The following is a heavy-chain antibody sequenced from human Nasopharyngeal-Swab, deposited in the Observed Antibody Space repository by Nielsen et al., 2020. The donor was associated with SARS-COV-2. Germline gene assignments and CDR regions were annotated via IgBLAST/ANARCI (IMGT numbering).Heavy chain of an antibody. V-gene: IGHV4-59*01. CDR2: IYYSGST. CDR3: ARAPGFSIFGVVITSDAFDI. Sequence: SETLSLTCTVSGGSISSYYWSWIRQPPGNGLEWIGYIYYSGSTNYNPSLKSRVTISVDTSKNQFSLKLSSVTAADTAVYYCARAPGFSIFGVVITSDAFDIWGQGTMVTVSS. D-gene: IGHD3-3*01. CDR1: GGSISSYY. J-gene: IGHJ3*02.